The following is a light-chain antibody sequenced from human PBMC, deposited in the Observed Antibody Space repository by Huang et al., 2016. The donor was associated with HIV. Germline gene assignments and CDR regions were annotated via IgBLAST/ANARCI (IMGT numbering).Light chain of an antibody. V-gene: IGKV1-NL1*01. CDR3: QQYHSLPWT. CDR1: QGIGNS. Sequence: DIQMTQSPSSLSASVGDRVTITCRASQGIGNSLARYQQKPEKAPRLLLYATSTLESGVPSRFSGSESGKHDKLNINNLQPEDIASYYCQQYHSLPWTFGQGTKVEIK. J-gene: IGKJ1*01. CDR2: ATS.